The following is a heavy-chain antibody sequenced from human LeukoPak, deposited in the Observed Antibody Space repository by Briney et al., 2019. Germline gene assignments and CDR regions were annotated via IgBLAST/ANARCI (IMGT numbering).Heavy chain of an antibody. CDR1: GFTFSTYG. Sequence: QTGRSLRLSCAASGFTFSTYGMHWVRQAPGKGLEWVTVIWHDGSHKDYADSVKGRFTISRDNSKNTLYLQMNDLRAEDTAVYFCVRGWGSNVYASAFDVWGQGTMVTVSS. V-gene: IGHV3-33*08. CDR3: VRGWGSNVYASAFDV. D-gene: IGHD3-16*01. J-gene: IGHJ3*01. CDR2: IWHDGSHK.